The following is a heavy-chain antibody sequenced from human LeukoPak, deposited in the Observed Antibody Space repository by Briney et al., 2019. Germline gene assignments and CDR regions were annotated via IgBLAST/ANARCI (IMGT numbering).Heavy chain of an antibody. D-gene: IGHD6-13*01. CDR1: GGSISSYY. CDR2: IYYSGST. Sequence: SETLSLTCTVSGGSISSYYWSWIRQPPGKGLEWIGYIYYSGSTNYNPSLKSRVTISVDTSKNQFSLKLSSVTAADTAVYYCAGSSWYNEFDYWGQGTLVTVSS. V-gene: IGHV4-59*01. CDR3: AGSSWYNEFDY. J-gene: IGHJ4*02.